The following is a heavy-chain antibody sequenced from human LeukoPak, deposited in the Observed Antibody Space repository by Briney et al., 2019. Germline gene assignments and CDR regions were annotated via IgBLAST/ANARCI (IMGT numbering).Heavy chain of an antibody. Sequence: PSETLSLTCSVPGGSISDYFWGWIRQPPGKGLEWIGHVYYIGKPTCNPSLESRLSISLDTSKNQFSLELTSVTAADTAVYYCARRFRTGGDLHHDAYDVWGQGTVVTVSS. V-gene: IGHV4-59*12. J-gene: IGHJ3*01. CDR2: VYYIGKP. CDR1: GGSISDYF. D-gene: IGHD3-16*01. CDR3: ARRFRTGGDLHHDAYDV.